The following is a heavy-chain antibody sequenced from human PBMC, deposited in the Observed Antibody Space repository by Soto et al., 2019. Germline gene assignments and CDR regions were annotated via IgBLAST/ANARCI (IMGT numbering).Heavy chain of an antibody. J-gene: IGHJ6*02. Sequence: GGSLRLSCAASEFIFSTYAMSWVRQAPGKGLEWVSGIVGSGSTAYYADSVKGRFTTSRDNSRNTLYLQMNSLRVEDTAVYYCAREVGHMDVWGQGTTVTVSS. CDR2: IVGSGSTA. CDR3: AREVGHMDV. D-gene: IGHD2-2*01. CDR1: EFIFSTYA. V-gene: IGHV3-23*01.